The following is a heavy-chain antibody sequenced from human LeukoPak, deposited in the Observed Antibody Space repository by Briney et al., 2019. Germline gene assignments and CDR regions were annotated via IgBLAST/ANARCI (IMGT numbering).Heavy chain of an antibody. CDR1: GGSFSGYY. V-gene: IGHV4-34*01. Sequence: SETLPLTCAVYGGSFSGYYWSWIRQPPGKGLEWIGEINHSGSTNYNPSLKSRVTISVDTSKNQFSLKLSSVTAADTAVYYCARGTRGGWFDPWGQGTLVTVSS. D-gene: IGHD3-10*01. CDR2: INHSGST. J-gene: IGHJ5*02. CDR3: ARGTRGGWFDP.